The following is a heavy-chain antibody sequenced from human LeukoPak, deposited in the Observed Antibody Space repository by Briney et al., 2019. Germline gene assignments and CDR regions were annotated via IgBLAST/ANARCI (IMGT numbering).Heavy chain of an antibody. CDR1: GYTFSSYA. J-gene: IGHJ6*02. D-gene: IGHD2-21*02. CDR2: IIPIFGTA. V-gene: IGHV1-69*13. Sequence: SVKVSCKASGYTFSSYAMNWVRQAPGQGLEWMGGIIPIFGTANYAQKFQGRVTITADESTSTAYMELSSLRSEDTAVYYCAVLAYCGGDCYSTYYYGMDVWGQGTTVTVSS. CDR3: AVLAYCGGDCYSTYYYGMDV.